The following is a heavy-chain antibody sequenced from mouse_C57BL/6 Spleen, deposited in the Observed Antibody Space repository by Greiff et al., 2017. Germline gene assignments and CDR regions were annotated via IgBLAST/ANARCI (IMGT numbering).Heavy chain of an antibody. V-gene: IGHV1-82*01. CDR1: GYAFSSSW. CDR2: IYPGDGDT. J-gene: IGHJ1*03. Sequence: VQLQQSGPELVKPGASVKISCKASGYAFSSSWLNWVKQRPGKGLEWIGRIYPGDGDTNYNGKFKGTATLTADKSSSTAYMQLSSLTSEDSAVYFCARGYFDVWGKGTAVTVSS. CDR3: ARGYFDV.